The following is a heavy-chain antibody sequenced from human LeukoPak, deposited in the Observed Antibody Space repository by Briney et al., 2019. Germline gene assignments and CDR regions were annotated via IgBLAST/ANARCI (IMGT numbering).Heavy chain of an antibody. CDR3: ARRADDSGSYYYFDY. CDR2: INPSGGST. CDR1: GYTFTSYY. D-gene: IGHD1-26*01. J-gene: IGHJ4*02. Sequence: ASVKVSCKASGYTFTSYYMHWVRQAPGQGLEWMGIINPSGGSTSYAQKFQGRVTMTRGTSTSTVYMELSSLRSEDTAVYYCARRADDSGSYYYFDYWGQGTLVTVSS. V-gene: IGHV1-46*03.